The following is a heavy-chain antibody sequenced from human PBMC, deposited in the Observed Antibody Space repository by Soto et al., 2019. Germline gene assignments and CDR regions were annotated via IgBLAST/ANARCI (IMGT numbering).Heavy chain of an antibody. D-gene: IGHD2-2*01. Sequence: GASVKVSCKASGYTLTSYAMHWVRQAPGQRLEWMGWINAGNGNTKYSQKFQGRVTITRDTSASTAYMELSSLRSEDTAVYYCARVGYCSSTSCYWFDPWGQGTLVTVSS. CDR3: ARVGYCSSTSCYWFDP. CDR2: INAGNGNT. V-gene: IGHV1-3*01. J-gene: IGHJ5*02. CDR1: GYTLTSYA.